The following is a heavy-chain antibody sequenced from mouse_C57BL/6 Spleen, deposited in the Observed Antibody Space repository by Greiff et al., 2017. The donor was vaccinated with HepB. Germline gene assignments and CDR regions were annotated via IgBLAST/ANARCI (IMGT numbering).Heavy chain of an antibody. CDR3: ARALDDGYPDY. J-gene: IGHJ2*01. Sequence: QVQLQQSGAELVKPGASVKISCKASGYAFSSYWMNWVKQRPGKGLEWIGQIYPGDGDTNYNGKFKGKATLTADKSSSTAYMQLSSLSSEDSAVYFCARALDDGYPDYWGQGTTLTVSS. V-gene: IGHV1-80*01. CDR2: IYPGDGDT. CDR1: GYAFSSYW. D-gene: IGHD2-3*01.